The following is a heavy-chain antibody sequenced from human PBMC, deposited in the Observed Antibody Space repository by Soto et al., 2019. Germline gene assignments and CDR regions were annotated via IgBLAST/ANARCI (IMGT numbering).Heavy chain of an antibody. CDR3: AREGENSGYYFPFDY. CDR2: IAYDGSKK. Sequence: QVQLVESGGGVVQPGTSLRLSCAASGFTFSGYAIHWVRQAPGKGLEWVGLIAYDGSKKYYADSVTGRFSISRDNSKNTVYLQMNSLTTEDTAVYRWAREGENSGYYFPFDYWGQGTLVTVSS. V-gene: IGHV3-30-3*01. J-gene: IGHJ4*02. D-gene: IGHD3-22*01. CDR1: GFTFSGYA.